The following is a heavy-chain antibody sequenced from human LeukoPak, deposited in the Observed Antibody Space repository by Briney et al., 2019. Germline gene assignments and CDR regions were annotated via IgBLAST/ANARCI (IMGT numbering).Heavy chain of an antibody. D-gene: IGHD4-17*01. J-gene: IGHJ4*02. CDR2: ISGSGGST. V-gene: IGHV3-23*01. CDR3: AKERGRRIGHGDYVAY. Sequence: GGSLRLSCAASGFTFSSYAMSWVRQAPGKGLEWVSAISGSGGSTYYADSVKGRFTISRDNSKNTLYLQMNSLRAEDTAVYYCAKERGRRIGHGDYVAYWGQGTLVTVSS. CDR1: GFTFSSYA.